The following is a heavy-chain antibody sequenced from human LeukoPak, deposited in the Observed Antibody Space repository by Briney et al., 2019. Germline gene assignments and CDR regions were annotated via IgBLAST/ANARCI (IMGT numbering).Heavy chain of an antibody. D-gene: IGHD6-19*01. V-gene: IGHV4-34*01. CDR1: GGSFSGYY. CDR2: INHSGST. CDR3: ASTPIGYSSGWYYFDY. J-gene: IGHJ4*02. Sequence: SETLSLTCAVYGGSFSGYYWSWIRQPPGKGLEWIGEINHSGSTNYNPSLKSRVTISVDTSKNQFSLKLSSVTAADTAVYYCASTPIGYSSGWYYFDYWGQGTLVTVSS.